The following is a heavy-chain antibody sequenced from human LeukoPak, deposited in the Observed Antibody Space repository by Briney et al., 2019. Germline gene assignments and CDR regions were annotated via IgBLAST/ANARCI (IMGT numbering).Heavy chain of an antibody. V-gene: IGHV3-74*01. CDR1: GFTFSSYL. J-gene: IGHJ4*02. CDR2: ISKDGSST. CDR3: ARDEVGVGATPDY. D-gene: IGHD1-26*01. Sequence: PGWSLRLSCAASGFTFSSYLMHWVRQAPAKGLVEVSRISKDGSSTYYADSVKGRCTISRDNAKNTLYLQMNRLRAEDTAVYSCARDEVGVGATPDYWGQGTLVTVSS.